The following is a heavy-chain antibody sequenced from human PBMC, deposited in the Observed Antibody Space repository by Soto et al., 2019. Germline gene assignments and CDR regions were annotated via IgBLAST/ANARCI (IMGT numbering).Heavy chain of an antibody. D-gene: IGHD3-3*01. CDR1: GGTFSSYA. J-gene: IGHJ6*02. Sequence: QVQLVQSGAEVKKPGSSVKVSCKASGGTFSSYAISWVRQAPGQGLEWMGGIIPIFGTANYAQKFQGRVTITADVSTSRAYMELSSLRSEDTAVYYCARGITILGVVDYYYGMDVWGQGTTVTVSS. CDR3: ARGITILGVVDYYYGMDV. V-gene: IGHV1-69*01. CDR2: IIPIFGTA.